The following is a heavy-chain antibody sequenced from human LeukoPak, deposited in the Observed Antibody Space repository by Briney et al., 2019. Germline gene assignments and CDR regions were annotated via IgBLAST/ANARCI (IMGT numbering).Heavy chain of an antibody. Sequence: PGGSLRLSCAASGFTFSSYGMHWVRQAPGKGLEWVAFIRYDGSNKYYADSVKGRFTISRDNSKNTLYLQMNSLKAEDTAVYYCAKAKDSSGYYRTAEYFQHWGQGTLVTVPS. J-gene: IGHJ1*01. D-gene: IGHD3-22*01. CDR3: AKAKDSSGYYRTAEYFQH. V-gene: IGHV3-30*02. CDR2: IRYDGSNK. CDR1: GFTFSSYG.